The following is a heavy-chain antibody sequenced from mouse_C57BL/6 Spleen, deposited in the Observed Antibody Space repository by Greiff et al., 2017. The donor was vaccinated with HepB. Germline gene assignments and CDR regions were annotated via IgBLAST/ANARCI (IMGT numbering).Heavy chain of an antibody. V-gene: IGHV1-42*01. CDR1: GYSFTGYY. Sequence: VQLQQSGPELVKPGASVKISCKASGYSFTGYYMNWVKQSPEKSLEWIGEINPSTGGTTYNQKFKAKATLTVDKSSSTAYMQLKSLTSEDSAVYYCARSGLLPGYWYFDVWGTGTTVTVSS. J-gene: IGHJ1*03. CDR3: ARSGLLPGYWYFDV. CDR2: INPSTGGT. D-gene: IGHD2-3*01.